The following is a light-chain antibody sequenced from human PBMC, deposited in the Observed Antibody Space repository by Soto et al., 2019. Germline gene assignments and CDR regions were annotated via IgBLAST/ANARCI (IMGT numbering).Light chain of an antibody. J-gene: IGKJ2*01. CDR3: PQDHSFPPEYT. Sequence: DIQMTQSPSSVSASVGDRVTITCRASQGIGSWLAWYQQKPGKAPKLLIYAASSLQSGVPSRFSGSGSGTDFTLTISCLQPEDFATYYCPQDHSFPPEYTFGPGTKLEIK. V-gene: IGKV1-12*01. CDR2: AAS. CDR1: QGIGSW.